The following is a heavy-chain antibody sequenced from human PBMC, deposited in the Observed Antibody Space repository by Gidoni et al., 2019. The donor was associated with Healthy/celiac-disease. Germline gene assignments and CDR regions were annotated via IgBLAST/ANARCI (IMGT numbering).Heavy chain of an antibody. J-gene: IGHJ6*02. CDR1: GYSFTSYW. D-gene: IGHD2-2*01. Sequence: EVQLVQSGAEVKKPGESLKISCKGSGYSFTSYWLGWVRQMPGKGLEWMGIIYPSDSDTRYSPSFQGQVTISADKSISTAYLQWSSLKASDTAMYYCARHMPYCSSTSCWAYYYYGMDVWGQGTTVTVSS. V-gene: IGHV5-51*01. CDR2: IYPSDSDT. CDR3: ARHMPYCSSTSCWAYYYYGMDV.